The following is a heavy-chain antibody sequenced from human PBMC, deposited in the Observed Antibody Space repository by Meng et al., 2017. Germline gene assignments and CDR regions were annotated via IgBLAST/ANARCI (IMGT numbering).Heavy chain of an antibody. Sequence: QAQLHQCGAGLLEPSETLSLTCAVYGGSFSGYYWSWIRQPPGKGLEWIGEINHSGSTNYNPSLKSRVTISVDTSKNQFSLKLSSVTAADTAVYYCARVGSFLRDYWGQGTLVTVPS. J-gene: IGHJ4*02. CDR2: INHSGST. D-gene: IGHD2/OR15-2a*01. V-gene: IGHV4-34*01. CDR3: ARVGSFLRDY. CDR1: GGSFSGYY.